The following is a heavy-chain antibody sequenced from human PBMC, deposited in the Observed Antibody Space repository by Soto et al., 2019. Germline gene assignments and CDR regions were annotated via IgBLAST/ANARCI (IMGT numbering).Heavy chain of an antibody. D-gene: IGHD5-12*01. CDR3: ARESGGATATLDYYYFYMDV. CDR1: GDTFTGYY. V-gene: IGHV1-2*04. CDR2: INPNSGVT. Sequence: QVQLVQSGAEVKKPGASVTVSCRASGDTFTGYYMNWVRQAPGQGLEWMGWINPNSGVTKYAQKFQGWVTMKRDKSIRTVYMQLSRLRSDDTAVYYCARESGGATATLDYYYFYMDVWGTGTTVTVSS. J-gene: IGHJ6*03.